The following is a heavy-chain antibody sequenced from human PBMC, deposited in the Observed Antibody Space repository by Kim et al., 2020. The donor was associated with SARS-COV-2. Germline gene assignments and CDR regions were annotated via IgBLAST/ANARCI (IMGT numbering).Heavy chain of an antibody. CDR1: GASINGYY. J-gene: IGHJ6*02. V-gene: IGHV4-59*01. Sequence: SETLSLTCAVSGASINGYYWSWIRQPPGKGLEWIGHIYNIGSTNYNPSLKSRVTISVDTSKNLFSLRLSSVTAADTAVYYCARALTDVILTGYYIPPYHYYGLDVWGQGTTVTVSS. CDR3: ARALTDVILTGYYIPPYHYYGLDV. D-gene: IGHD3-9*01. CDR2: IYNIGST.